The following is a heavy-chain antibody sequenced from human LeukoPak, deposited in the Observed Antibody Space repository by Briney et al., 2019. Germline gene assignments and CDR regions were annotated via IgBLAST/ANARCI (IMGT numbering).Heavy chain of an antibody. D-gene: IGHD5-18*01. CDR2: IYSGGTT. CDR3: TGLTVTYYLDY. V-gene: IGHV3-53*01. J-gene: IGHJ4*02. CDR1: RFTVCRNY. Sequence: GGSLRLSCAASRFTVCRNYMRWVRQAPGKGLEWVSDIYSGGTTYYADSVKGRFTISSSNTDNTLYLDMTHRKTHDWAVDYYTGLTVTYYLDYWGQGTLVTVSS.